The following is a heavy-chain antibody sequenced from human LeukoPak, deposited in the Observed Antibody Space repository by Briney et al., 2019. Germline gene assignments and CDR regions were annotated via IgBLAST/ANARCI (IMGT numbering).Heavy chain of an antibody. CDR3: AKGADGGNLDWMRYDYFDY. J-gene: IGHJ4*02. D-gene: IGHD4-23*01. V-gene: IGHV3-23*01. CDR1: GFTFSSYA. Sequence: GGSLRLSCAASGFTFSSYAMSWVRQAPGKGLEWVSAISGSGGSTYYADSVKGWFTISRDNSKNTLYLQMNSLRAEDTAVYYCAKGADGGNLDWMRYDYFDYWGQGTLVTVSS. CDR2: ISGSGGST.